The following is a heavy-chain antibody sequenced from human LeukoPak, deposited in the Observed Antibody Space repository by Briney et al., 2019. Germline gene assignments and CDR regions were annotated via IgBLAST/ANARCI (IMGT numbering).Heavy chain of an antibody. V-gene: IGHV3-23*01. CDR2: IGGDGRS. D-gene: IGHD3-3*01. CDR3: AKDLHNWSGIDY. Sequence: GGSLRLSCAAPRFTFTPNAINCGRQAPGRGLEWVSGIGGDGRSHYTDSVKGRFTISRDNSENTLYLQMNSLRAEDTAIYYCAKDLHNWSGIDYWGQGTLVTVSS. CDR1: RFTFTPNA. J-gene: IGHJ4*02.